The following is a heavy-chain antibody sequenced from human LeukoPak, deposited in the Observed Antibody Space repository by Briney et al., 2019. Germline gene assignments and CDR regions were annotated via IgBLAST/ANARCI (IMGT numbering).Heavy chain of an antibody. V-gene: IGHV4-59*01. D-gene: IGHD3-22*01. Sequence: SETLSLTCAVYGGSFSSYFWSWIRQPPGKGLEWIGYIYYSGSTNYNPSLKSRVTISVDTSRNQFSLKLSSVTAADTAVFYCARLYYDRSGFFPDYFDYWGQGTLVTVSS. J-gene: IGHJ4*02. CDR2: IYYSGST. CDR1: GGSFSSYF. CDR3: ARLYYDRSGFFPDYFDY.